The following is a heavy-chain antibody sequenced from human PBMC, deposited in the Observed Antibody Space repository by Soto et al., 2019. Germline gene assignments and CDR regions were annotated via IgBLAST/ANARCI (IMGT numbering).Heavy chain of an antibody. CDR1: GFTVSSNY. J-gene: IGHJ5*02. D-gene: IGHD6-13*01. CDR2: IYSGGST. CDR3: ARASAAAGFDP. V-gene: IGHV3-53*01. Sequence: PGGSLRLSCAASGFTVSSNYMSWVRQAPGKGLEWVSVIYSGGSTYYADSVKGRFTISRDNSKNTLYLQMNSLRAEDTAVYYCARASAAAGFDPWGQGTLVTVSS.